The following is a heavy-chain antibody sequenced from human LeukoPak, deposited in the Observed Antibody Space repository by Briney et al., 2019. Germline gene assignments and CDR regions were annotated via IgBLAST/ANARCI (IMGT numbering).Heavy chain of an antibody. J-gene: IGHJ4*02. CDR1: GGSINSYY. V-gene: IGHV4-59*01. CDR2: IYYSGST. Sequence: SEALSLTCTVSGGSINSYYWSWIRQPPGKGLEWIAYIYYSGSTSYNPSLKSRVTISVDTSKNQFSLKLNSVTAADTAMYYCARLFHPALSGNYPFDYWGQGTLVTVSS. CDR3: ARLFHPALSGNYPFDY. D-gene: IGHD1-26*01.